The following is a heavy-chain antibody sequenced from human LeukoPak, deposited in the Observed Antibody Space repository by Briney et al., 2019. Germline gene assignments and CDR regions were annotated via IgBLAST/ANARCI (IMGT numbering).Heavy chain of an antibody. Sequence: SETLSLTCTVSGGSIGSSRFYWGWLRQPPGKGLEWTGSIDYSGKTFYNPSLKSRVTISVDTSKNQFSLKLSSVTAADTAVYYCATLNKGDYYYGMDVWGQGTTVTVSS. V-gene: IGHV4-39*01. D-gene: IGHD1/OR15-1a*01. J-gene: IGHJ6*02. CDR3: ATLNKGDYYYGMDV. CDR2: IDYSGKT. CDR1: GGSIGSSRFY.